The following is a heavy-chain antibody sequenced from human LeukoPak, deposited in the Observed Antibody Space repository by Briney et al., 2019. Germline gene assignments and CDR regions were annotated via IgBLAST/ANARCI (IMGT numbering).Heavy chain of an antibody. Sequence: TGGSLRHSCAASGFTFSSFWMGWVRQAPGKGLEGVASIKYDESEKHYVDSVKGRFTVSRDNAKNSLYLQMNSLRAEDTAVYFCARITTNGYFEYWGQGTLVTVSS. D-gene: IGHD1-1*01. CDR3: ARITTNGYFEY. V-gene: IGHV3-7*01. J-gene: IGHJ4*02. CDR2: IKYDESEK. CDR1: GFTFSSFW.